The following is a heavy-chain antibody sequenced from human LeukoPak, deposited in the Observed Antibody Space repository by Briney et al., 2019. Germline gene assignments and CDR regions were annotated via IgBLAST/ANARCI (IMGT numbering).Heavy chain of an antibody. CDR1: GYTLTELS. D-gene: IGHD3-22*01. V-gene: IGHV1-24*01. J-gene: IGHJ4*02. Sequence: VASVKVSCKVSGYTLTELSMHWVRQAPGKGLEWMGGFDPEDGETIYAQKFQGRVTMTEDTSTDTAYMELSSLRSEDTAVYYCATGYDSSGYYFDYWGQGTLVTVSS. CDR3: ATGYDSSGYYFDY. CDR2: FDPEDGET.